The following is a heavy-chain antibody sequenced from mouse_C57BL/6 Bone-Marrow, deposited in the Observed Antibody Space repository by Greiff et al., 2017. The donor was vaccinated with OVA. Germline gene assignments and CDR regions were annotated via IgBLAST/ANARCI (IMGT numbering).Heavy chain of an antibody. V-gene: IGHV1-42*01. Sequence: VQLKQSGPELVKPGASVKISCKASGYSFTGYYMNWVKQSPEKSLEWIGEINPSTGGTTYNQKFKAKATLTVDKSSSTAYMQLKSLTSEDSAVYYCAENWYFDVWGTGTTVTVSS. CDR3: AENWYFDV. CDR2: INPSTGGT. CDR1: GYSFTGYY. J-gene: IGHJ1*03.